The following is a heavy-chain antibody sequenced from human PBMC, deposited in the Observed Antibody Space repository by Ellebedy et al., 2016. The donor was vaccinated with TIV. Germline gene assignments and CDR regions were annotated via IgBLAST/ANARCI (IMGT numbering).Heavy chain of an antibody. J-gene: IGHJ5*02. CDR2: IYHSGTT. V-gene: IGHV4-38-2*02. D-gene: IGHD6-25*01. CDR1: GYSISSGYF. CDR3: ARDRGAASFDP. Sequence: MPSETLSLTCTVSGYSISSGYFWVWIRQPPGKGLEWIGGIYHSGTTYYNPSLKSRVTISGDTSKNQFSLKLRSVTAADTAVYYCARDRGAASFDPWGQGALVTVSS.